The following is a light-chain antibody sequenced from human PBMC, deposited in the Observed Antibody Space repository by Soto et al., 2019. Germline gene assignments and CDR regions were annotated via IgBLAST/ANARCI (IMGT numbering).Light chain of an antibody. CDR3: QQSSITPRS. CDR2: KAS. Sequence: DIQMTQSPSTLSASVGDRVTITCRASQSISSWLAWYQQKPGKAPKLLIYKASSLESGVPSRFSGSGSGTEFTLTISSLQPDDFATYYCQQSSITPRSFGQGTKVEVK. J-gene: IGKJ1*01. V-gene: IGKV1-5*03. CDR1: QSISSW.